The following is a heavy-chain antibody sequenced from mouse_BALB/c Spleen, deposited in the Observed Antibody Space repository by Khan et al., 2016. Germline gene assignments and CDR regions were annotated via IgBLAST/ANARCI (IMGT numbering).Heavy chain of an antibody. D-gene: IGHD1-1*01. J-gene: IGHJ3*01. CDR1: GFNIKDTY. CDR2: IDPANGDT. CDR3: ARGYYGSSSFPY. Sequence: VQLKQSGAELVKPGASVKLSCAVSGFNIKDTYMHWVKQRPEQGLEWIGRIDPANGDTKFDPKFQGKATITADTSSNTAYLQFSRLTSEDTAVYYCARGYYGSSSFPYWGQGTLVTVSA. V-gene: IGHV14-3*02.